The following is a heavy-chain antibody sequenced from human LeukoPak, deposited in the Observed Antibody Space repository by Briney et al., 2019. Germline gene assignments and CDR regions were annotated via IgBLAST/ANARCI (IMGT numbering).Heavy chain of an antibody. D-gene: IGHD2-21*02. CDR1: AYSFTTYH. V-gene: IGHV1-8*03. CDR3: ARTSSLTASGYDC. CDR2: MNPYTGDR. Sequence: ASVTVSRTPSAYSFTTYHINWVRQASGQGLAWLGWMNPYTGDRGYPQRFQGRLSITSDTSISTAYMELGSLKSNDTAVDFCARTSSLTASGYDCWGQGTRVTVPS. J-gene: IGHJ4*02.